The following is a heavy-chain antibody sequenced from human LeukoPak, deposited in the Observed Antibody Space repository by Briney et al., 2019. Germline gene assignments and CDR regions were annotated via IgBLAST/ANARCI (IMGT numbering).Heavy chain of an antibody. CDR1: GFTFSSYG. V-gene: IGHV3-30*18. J-gene: IGHJ3*02. D-gene: IGHD1-26*01. CDR2: ISYDGSNK. Sequence: GGSLRLSCAASGFTFSSYGMHWVRQAPGKGLEWVAVISYDGSNKYYADSVKGRFTISRDNSKNTLYLQMNSLRAEDTAVYYCAKDLNSGSYFGDAFDIWGQGTMVTVSS. CDR3: AKDLNSGSYFGDAFDI.